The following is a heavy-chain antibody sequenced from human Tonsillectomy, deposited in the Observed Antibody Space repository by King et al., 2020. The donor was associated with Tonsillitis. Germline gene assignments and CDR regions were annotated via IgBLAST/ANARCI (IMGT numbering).Heavy chain of an antibody. CDR3: DLALNDGYDSYYYGMDV. J-gene: IGHJ6*04. CDR1: GFTFSNYG. V-gene: IGHV3-30*02. CDR2: IRHDGNHK. D-gene: IGHD5-18*01. Sequence: VQLVESGGGVVQPGGSLRLSCAASGFTFSNYGMHWVRQAPGKGLEWVAFIRHDGNHKNYADSVKGRFTISRDNSKNTLYLEMNTLRAEDTAVYYCDLALNDGYDSYYYGMDVPGEGTTVTVSS.